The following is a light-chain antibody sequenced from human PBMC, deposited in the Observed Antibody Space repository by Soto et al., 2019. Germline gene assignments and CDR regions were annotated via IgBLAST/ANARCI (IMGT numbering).Light chain of an antibody. CDR2: EVT. CDR3: SSYTSSSTLYV. J-gene: IGLJ7*01. V-gene: IGLV2-14*01. CDR1: SSDVGGYKS. Sequence: QSVLTQPASVSGSPGQSITISCTGTSSDVGGYKSVSWYQHHPGKAPKLMIYEVTNRPSGVSNRFSGSKSGNTASLTISGLQAEDEADYYCSSYTSSSTLYVFGSGTQLTVL.